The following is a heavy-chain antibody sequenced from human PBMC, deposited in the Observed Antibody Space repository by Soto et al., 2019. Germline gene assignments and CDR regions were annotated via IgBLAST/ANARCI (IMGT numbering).Heavy chain of an antibody. CDR2: IFSNDEK. CDR3: ARIFYSSGWYLSGYDYWYFDL. V-gene: IGHV2-26*01. Sequence: QVTLKESGPVLVNPTETLTLTCTVSGFSLSNARMGVSWIRQPPGKALEWLAHIFSNDEKSYSTSLKSRLTISKDTSKSQVVLTMTNMDPVDTATYYCARIFYSSGWYLSGYDYWYFDLWGRGTLVTVSS. D-gene: IGHD6-19*01. CDR1: GFSLSNARMG. J-gene: IGHJ2*01.